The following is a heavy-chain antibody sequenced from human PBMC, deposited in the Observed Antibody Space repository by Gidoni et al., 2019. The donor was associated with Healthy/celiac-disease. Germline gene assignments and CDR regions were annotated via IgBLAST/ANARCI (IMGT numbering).Heavy chain of an antibody. V-gene: IGHV2-5*02. J-gene: IGHJ6*02. CDR3: AKRGTSGYYSGFYGMDI. Sequence: QITLKESGPTLVKPTQTLTLTCPFSGFPLSTSGVSVGWIRPPPGKALEWLALIYLDNGKHYSPSLMSRLTITKDPSKNQVVLTMTSMDPVDTGTYYCAKRGTSGYYSGFYGMDIWGQGTTVTVSS. D-gene: IGHD3-22*01. CDR1: GFPLSTSGVS. CDR2: IYLDNGK.